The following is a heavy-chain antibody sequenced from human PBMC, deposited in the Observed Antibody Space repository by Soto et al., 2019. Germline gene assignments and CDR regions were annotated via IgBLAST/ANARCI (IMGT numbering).Heavy chain of an antibody. Sequence: SGPTLVNPTQTLILTCTFSGFSLSTSGMCVSWIRQPPGKALEWLARIDWDDDKYYSTSLKTRLTISKDTSKNQVVLTMTNMDPVDTATYYCARSTYYYDSSGYGFYYFDYWGQGTLVTSPQ. CDR2: IDWDDDK. CDR1: GFSLSTSGMC. D-gene: IGHD3-22*01. CDR3: ARSTYYYDSSGYGFYYFDY. J-gene: IGHJ4*02. V-gene: IGHV2-70*11.